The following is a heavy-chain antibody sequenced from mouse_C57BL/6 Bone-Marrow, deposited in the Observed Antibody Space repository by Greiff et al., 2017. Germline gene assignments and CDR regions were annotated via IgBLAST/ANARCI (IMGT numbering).Heavy chain of an antibody. CDR3: ARWEDYNYGRGDY. D-gene: IGHD1-1*01. J-gene: IGHJ2*01. Sequence: QVQLQQPGAELVKPGASVKLSCKASGYTFTSYWMQWVKQRPGQGLEWIGEIDPSDSYTNYNQKFKGQSTLTVDTSSSTAYMQLSSLTSEDSAVYDCARWEDYNYGRGDYWGQGTTLTVSS. CDR2: IDPSDSYT. V-gene: IGHV1-50*01. CDR1: GYTFTSYW.